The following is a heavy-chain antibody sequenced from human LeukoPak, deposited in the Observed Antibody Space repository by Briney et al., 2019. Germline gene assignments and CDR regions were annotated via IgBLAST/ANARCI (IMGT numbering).Heavy chain of an antibody. CDR1: GGSISSGGYS. Sequence: TSETLSLTCAVSGGSISSGGYSWSWIRQPPGKGLEWIGYIYHSGSTNYNPSLKSRVTMSVDTSKNQFSLKLSSVTAADTAVYYCATQTQNYDFWSGSNYYMDVWGKGTTVTVSS. D-gene: IGHD3-3*01. CDR2: IYHSGST. CDR3: ATQTQNYDFWSGSNYYMDV. V-gene: IGHV4-30-2*01. J-gene: IGHJ6*03.